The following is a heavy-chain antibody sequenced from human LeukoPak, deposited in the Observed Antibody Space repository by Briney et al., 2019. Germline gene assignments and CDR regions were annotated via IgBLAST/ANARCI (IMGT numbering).Heavy chain of an antibody. Sequence: GGSLRLSCAASGFTFSSYAMSCVRQAPGKGLEWVSAISGSGVSTYYADSVKGRFTISRDNSKNTLYLQMNSLRAEDTAVYYCAKDCSSTSCPTSDYWGQRTLVTVSA. CDR1: GFTFSSYA. J-gene: IGHJ4*02. CDR2: ISGSGVST. V-gene: IGHV3-23*01. CDR3: AKDCSSTSCPTSDY. D-gene: IGHD2-2*01.